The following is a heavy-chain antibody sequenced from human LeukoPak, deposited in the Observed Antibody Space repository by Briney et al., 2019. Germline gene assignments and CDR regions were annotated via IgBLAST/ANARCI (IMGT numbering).Heavy chain of an antibody. CDR3: ARGGGSSGYYYPPNFDY. J-gene: IGHJ4*02. CDR1: GGSFSGYY. V-gene: IGHV4-34*01. Sequence: TSETLSLTCAVYGGSFSGYYWSWIRQPPGKGLEWIGEINHSGSTNYNPSLKSRVTISVDTSKNQFSLKLSSVTAADTAVYYCARGGGSSGYYYPPNFDYWGQGTLVTVSS. CDR2: INHSGST. D-gene: IGHD3-22*01.